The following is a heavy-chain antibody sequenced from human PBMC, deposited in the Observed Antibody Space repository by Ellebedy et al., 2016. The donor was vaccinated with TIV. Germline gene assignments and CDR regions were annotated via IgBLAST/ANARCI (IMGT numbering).Heavy chain of an antibody. D-gene: IGHD1-26*01. CDR3: ANIVGTSSAEYFQH. J-gene: IGHJ1*01. CDR2: MSSSGSTI. V-gene: IGHV3-11*01. CDR1: GFTFSDYY. Sequence: GGSLRLXXAASGFTFSDYYMSWIRQAPGKGLEWVSYMSSSGSTIHYADSVKGRFTISRDNAKNSLYLQMNSLRAEDTAVYYCANIVGTSSAEYFQHWGQGTLVTVSS.